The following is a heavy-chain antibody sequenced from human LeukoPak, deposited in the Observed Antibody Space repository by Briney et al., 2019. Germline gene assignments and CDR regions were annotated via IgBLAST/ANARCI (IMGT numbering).Heavy chain of an antibody. V-gene: IGHV3-23*01. CDR3: ARDRAQYSSGWYYYGMDV. J-gene: IGHJ6*02. D-gene: IGHD6-19*01. Sequence: PGGSLRLSCAASGFTFSSYAMSWVRQAPGKGLEWVSGISGSGGSTYYADSVKGRFTISRDNSKNTLYLQMNSLRAEDTAVYYCARDRAQYSSGWYYYGMDVWGQGTTVTVSS. CDR2: ISGSGGST. CDR1: GFTFSSYA.